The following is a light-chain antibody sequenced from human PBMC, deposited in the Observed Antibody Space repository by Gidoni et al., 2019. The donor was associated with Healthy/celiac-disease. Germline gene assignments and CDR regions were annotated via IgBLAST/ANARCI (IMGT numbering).Light chain of an antibody. CDR2: GNS. J-gene: IGLJ2*01. CDR1: SSNIGAGYD. CDR3: QSYDSSLSGSRV. V-gene: IGLV1-40*01. Sequence: QSVLTQPPSVSAAAGQRVTISCTGSSSNIGAGYDVHWYQQLPGTAPKLLIYGNSNRPSGVPDRFSGSKSGTSASLAIPGLQAEDEADYYCQSYDSSLSGSRVFGGGTKLTVL.